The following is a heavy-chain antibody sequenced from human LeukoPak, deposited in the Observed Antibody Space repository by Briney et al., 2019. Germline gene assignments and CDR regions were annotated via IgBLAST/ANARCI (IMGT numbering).Heavy chain of an antibody. CDR2: ISSDGKSK. Sequence: GTSLRLSCAASGFTFSSYGMHWVRQAPGKGLEWVAVISSDGKSKFHADSVKGRFTISRDNSKNTLFLQMNSLRAEDTAVYYCAARFERTSSGWYWDYWGQGALVTVSS. CDR1: GFTFSSYG. V-gene: IGHV3-30*03. CDR3: AARFERTSSGWYWDY. J-gene: IGHJ4*02. D-gene: IGHD6-19*01.